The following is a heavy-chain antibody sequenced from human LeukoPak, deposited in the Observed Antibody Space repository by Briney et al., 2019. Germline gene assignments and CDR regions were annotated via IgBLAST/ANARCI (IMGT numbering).Heavy chain of an antibody. Sequence: GGSLRLSWAAPGLTFSSYAMSWVRQAPGKGLGWVSAISGSGGSTYYADSVKARFTISRDNSKNTLYLQMNRLRAKDTAVYYCAKDRASKGFFDYWGQRTLVTVSS. J-gene: IGHJ4*02. CDR3: AKDRASKGFFDY. CDR1: GLTFSSYA. CDR2: ISGSGGST. V-gene: IGHV3-23*01.